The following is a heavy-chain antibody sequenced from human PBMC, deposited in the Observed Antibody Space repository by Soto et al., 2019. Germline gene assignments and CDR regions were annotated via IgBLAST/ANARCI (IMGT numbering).Heavy chain of an antibody. D-gene: IGHD3-3*01. V-gene: IGHV3-49*03. CDR3: IRVKGLKYLEWRLYAY. Sequence: PGGSLRLSCTASGFTFSDYDMSWFRQAPGKGLEWVGFITTNAYGGTTEYAESVKGRFTVSRDDSKNIAYLDMNSLNTEDAAVYYCIRVKGLKYLEWRLYAYWGQGTQVTVSS. CDR1: GFTFSDYD. J-gene: IGHJ4*02. CDR2: ITTNAYGGTT.